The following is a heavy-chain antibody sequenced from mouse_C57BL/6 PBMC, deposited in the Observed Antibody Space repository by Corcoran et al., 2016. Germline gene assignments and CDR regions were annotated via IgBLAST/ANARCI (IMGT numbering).Heavy chain of an antibody. CDR1: GYTFTDYY. V-gene: IGHV1-26*01. Sequence: EVQLQQSGPELVKPGASVKISCKASGYTFTDYYMNWVKQSHGQSLEWIGDINPNNGGTSYNQKFKGKATLTVDKSSSTDYMELRSLTSEDSAVYYCARRRVQGYFDVWGTGTTVTVSS. J-gene: IGHJ1*03. CDR3: ARRRVQGYFDV. CDR2: INPNNGGT.